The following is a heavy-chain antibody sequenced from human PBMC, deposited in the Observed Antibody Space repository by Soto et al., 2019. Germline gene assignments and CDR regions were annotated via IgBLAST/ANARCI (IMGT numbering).Heavy chain of an antibody. J-gene: IGHJ5*02. V-gene: IGHV1-8*01. Sequence: QVQLVQSGAEVKKPGASVKVACRASGYTFTSFDINWVRQATGQGLEWMGRMNPSSGNTDYAQKFQGRVTMTRDTPISTAYMELSSLKSDDTAVYYCARTRSGSYLWGQGTLVTVSS. CDR1: GYTFTSFD. D-gene: IGHD3-10*01. CDR3: ARTRSGSYL. CDR2: MNPSSGNT.